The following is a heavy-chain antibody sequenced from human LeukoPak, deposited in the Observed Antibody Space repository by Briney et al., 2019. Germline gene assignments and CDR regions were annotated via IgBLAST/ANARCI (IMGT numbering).Heavy chain of an antibody. J-gene: IGHJ2*01. V-gene: IGHV4-61*02. CDR2: IYTSGST. D-gene: IGHD6-13*01. CDR3: ARMGSSSLSYWYFDL. CDR1: GGSISSGSYY. Sequence: PSETLSLTCTVSGGSISSGSYYWSWIRQPAGKGLEWIGRIYTSGSTNYNPSLKSRVTISVDTSKNQFSLKLSSVTAADTAVYYCARMGSSSLSYWYFDLWGRGTLVTVSS.